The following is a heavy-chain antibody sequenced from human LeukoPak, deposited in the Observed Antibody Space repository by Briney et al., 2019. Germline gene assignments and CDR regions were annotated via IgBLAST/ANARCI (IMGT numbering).Heavy chain of an antibody. Sequence: GGSLRLSCAASGFTFGDYSMNWVRQAPGKGLEWVSYISSSSSTMYYADSVRGRFTISRDNPGNVFYLQMDSLRAEDTAVYYCTRVAQSGPTGWFDPWGQGTLVTVSS. CDR3: TRVAQSGPTGWFDP. D-gene: IGHD1-1*01. CDR2: ISSSSSTM. CDR1: GFTFGDYS. V-gene: IGHV3-48*04. J-gene: IGHJ5*02.